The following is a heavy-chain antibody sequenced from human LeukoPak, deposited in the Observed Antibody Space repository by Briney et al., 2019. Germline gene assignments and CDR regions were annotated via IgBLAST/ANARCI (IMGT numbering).Heavy chain of an antibody. CDR3: ARDLWSSSSGSYFDY. CDR2: IYYSGST. V-gene: IGHV4-31*03. J-gene: IGHJ4*02. D-gene: IGHD6-6*01. CDR1: GGSISSGGYY. Sequence: SQTPSLTCTVSGGSISSGGYYWSWIRQHPGKGLEWIGYIYYSGSTYYNPSLKSRVTISVDTSKNQFSLKLSSVTAADTAVYYCARDLWSSSSGSYFDYWGQGTLVTVSS.